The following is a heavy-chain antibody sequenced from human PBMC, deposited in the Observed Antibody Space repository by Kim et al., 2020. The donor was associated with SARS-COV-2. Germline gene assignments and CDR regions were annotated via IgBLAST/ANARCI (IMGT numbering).Heavy chain of an antibody. J-gene: IGHJ4*02. Sequence: ASVKVSCKASGYTFTSYYMHWVRQAPGQGLEWMGIINPSGGSTSYAQKFQGRVTMTRDTSTSTVYMELSSLRSEDTAVYYCARDRERFGVLFRFDYWGQGTLFTVSS. V-gene: IGHV1-46*01. D-gene: IGHD3-10*01. CDR3: ARDRERFGVLFRFDY. CDR2: INPSGGST. CDR1: GYTFTSYY.